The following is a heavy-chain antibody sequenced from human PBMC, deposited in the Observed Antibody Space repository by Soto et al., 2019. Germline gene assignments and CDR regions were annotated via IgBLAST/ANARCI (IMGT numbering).Heavy chain of an antibody. Sequence: EVQLVESGGGLVQPGGSLRLSCVASGFTFSNYWIHWVRQAPGKGLVWVSRINGDGSSTNYADSVKGQFTISRDNAKNTVYLQMNSLRVEDTAVYYCARGARNYYYCDCWCQGTLVTVSS. J-gene: IGHJ4*02. D-gene: IGHD1-7*01. V-gene: IGHV3-74*01. CDR1: GFTFSNYW. CDR3: ARGARNYYYCDC. CDR2: INGDGSST.